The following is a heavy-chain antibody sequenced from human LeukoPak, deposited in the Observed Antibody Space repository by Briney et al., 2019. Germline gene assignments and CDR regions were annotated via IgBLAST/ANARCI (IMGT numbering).Heavy chain of an antibody. Sequence: SETLSLTCAVYGVSFSGYYWSWIRQPPGKGLEWIGEINHSGSTNYNPSLKSRVTISVDTSKNQFSLKLSSVTAADTAVYYCARGLGPLYYDFWSGYSRSPIFDYWGQGTLVTVSS. J-gene: IGHJ4*02. D-gene: IGHD3-3*01. CDR3: ARGLGPLYYDFWSGYSRSPIFDY. CDR2: INHSGST. V-gene: IGHV4-34*01. CDR1: GVSFSGYY.